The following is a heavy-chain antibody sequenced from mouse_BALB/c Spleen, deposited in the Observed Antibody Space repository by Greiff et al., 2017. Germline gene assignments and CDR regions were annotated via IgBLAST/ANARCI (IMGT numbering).Heavy chain of an antibody. V-gene: IGHV5-6-4*01. CDR2: ISSGGSYT. CDR1: GFTFSSYT. Sequence: EVQLMESGGGLVKPGGSLKLSCAASGFTFSSYTMSWVRQTPEKRLEWVATISSGGSYTYYPDSVKGRVTISRDNAKNTLYLQMRSLKSEDTAMYYCARVIRGGKAMDYWGQGTSVTVSS. J-gene: IGHJ4*01. D-gene: IGHD2-4*01. CDR3: ARVIRGGKAMDY.